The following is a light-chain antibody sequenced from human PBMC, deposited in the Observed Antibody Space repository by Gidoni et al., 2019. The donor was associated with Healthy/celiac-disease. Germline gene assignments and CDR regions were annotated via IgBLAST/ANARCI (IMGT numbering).Light chain of an antibody. CDR1: QSISSY. J-gene: IGKJ3*01. CDR3: QQSYSTPLT. Sequence: DIQMTQSPSSLSAVGDRVTITCRASQSISSYLNWYQQKPGKAPKLLIYAASSLQSGVPSRFSGSGSGTDFTLTISSLQPEDFATYYCQQSYSTPLTFGPGTKVDIK. CDR2: AAS. V-gene: IGKV1-39*01.